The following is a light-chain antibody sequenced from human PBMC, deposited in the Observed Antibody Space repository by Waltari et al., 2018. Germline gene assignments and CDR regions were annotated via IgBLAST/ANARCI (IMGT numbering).Light chain of an antibody. Sequence: DIQMTQSPSTLSASVADRVTITCRASQSISSWLAWYQQKPGKAPKLLIYKASSLESGVPSRFSGSGSGTEFTLTISSLQADDFATYYCQQYNSYSGTFGQGTKLEIK. CDR1: QSISSW. CDR2: KAS. V-gene: IGKV1-5*03. CDR3: QQYNSYSGT. J-gene: IGKJ2*01.